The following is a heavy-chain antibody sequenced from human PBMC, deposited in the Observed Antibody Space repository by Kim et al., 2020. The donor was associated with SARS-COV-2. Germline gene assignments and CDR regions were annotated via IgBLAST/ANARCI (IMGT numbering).Heavy chain of an antibody. V-gene: IGHV3-72*01. CDR1: GFTFSDHY. D-gene: IGHD6-19*01. CDR2: TRNKANSYTT. CDR3: ARAVAGIKYYFDY. J-gene: IGHJ4*02. Sequence: GGSLRLSCAASGFTFSDHYMDWVRQAPGKGLEWVGRTRNKANSYTTEYAASVKGRFTISRDDSKNSLYLQMNSLKTEDTAVYYCARAVAGIKYYFDYWGQGTLVTVSS.